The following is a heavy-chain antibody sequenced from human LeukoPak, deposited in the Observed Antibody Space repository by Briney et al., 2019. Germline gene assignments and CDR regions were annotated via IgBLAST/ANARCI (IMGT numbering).Heavy chain of an antibody. CDR3: ARGLEDYFDY. V-gene: IGHV4-61*02. CDR2: IYTSGST. CDR1: GGSISSGSYY. Sequence: SETLSLTCTVSGGSISSGSYYWSWIRQPAGKGLEWIGRIYTSGSTNYNPSLKSRVTISVDTSKNQFSLKLSSVTAADTAVYYCARGLEDYFDYWGQGTLVTVSS. J-gene: IGHJ4*02.